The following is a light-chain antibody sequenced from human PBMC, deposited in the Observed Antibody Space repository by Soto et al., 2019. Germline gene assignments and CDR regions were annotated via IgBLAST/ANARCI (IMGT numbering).Light chain of an antibody. CDR2: DVS. CDR1: SSDDSGYNY. Sequence: QSALPQPASVSRAPGQPITISSSGTSSDDSGYNYVSSYQQHPGKAPQVMIYDVSNRPSGVSSRFSGSKSGNTASLTISGLQAEDEGDYYCYSYTTSRTYVFGTGTKVTVL. J-gene: IGLJ1*01. CDR3: YSYTTSRTYV. V-gene: IGLV2-14*01.